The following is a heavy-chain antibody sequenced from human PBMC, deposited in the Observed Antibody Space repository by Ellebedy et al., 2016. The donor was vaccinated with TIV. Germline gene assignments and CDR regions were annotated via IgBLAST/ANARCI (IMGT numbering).Heavy chain of an antibody. CDR1: GGSISSGGYY. CDR3: ARLGSISRDDSFDY. V-gene: IGHV4-31*03. D-gene: IGHD6-6*01. Sequence: SETLSLXXTVSGGSISSGGYYWSWIRQHPGKGLEWIGYIYYSGSTYYNPSLKSRVTISVDTSKNQFSLILSSVTAADTAVYYCARLGSISRDDSFDYWGQGTLVTVSS. J-gene: IGHJ4*02. CDR2: IYYSGST.